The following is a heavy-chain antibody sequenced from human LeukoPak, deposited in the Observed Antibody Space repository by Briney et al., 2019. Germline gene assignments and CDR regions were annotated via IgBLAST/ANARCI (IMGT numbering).Heavy chain of an antibody. D-gene: IGHD3-10*01. CDR1: GFTFSTYA. CDR3: AKAYYFVSGSYYQAFDY. Sequence: GGSLRLSCAASGFTFSTYALSWVRQAPGKGLEWVSVISGSAVTTFYADSVQGRFTISRDTSKKTVYLQMNSLRAEDTAIYYCAKAYYFVSGSYYQAFDYWGQGTLVTVSS. V-gene: IGHV3-23*01. J-gene: IGHJ4*02. CDR2: ISGSAVTT.